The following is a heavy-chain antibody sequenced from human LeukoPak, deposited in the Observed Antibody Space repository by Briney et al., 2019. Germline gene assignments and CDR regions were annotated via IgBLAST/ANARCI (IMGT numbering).Heavy chain of an antibody. CDR1: GGSISSYY. D-gene: IGHD1-1*01. CDR3: ARRGTGNNPIDY. Sequence: SETLSLTCTVSGGSISSYYWSWIRQPPGKGLEWIGYIYYSGSTNHNPSLKSRVTISVDTSKNQFSLKLSSVTAADTAVYYCARRGTGNNPIDYWGQGTLVTVSS. V-gene: IGHV4-59*08. CDR2: IYYSGST. J-gene: IGHJ4*02.